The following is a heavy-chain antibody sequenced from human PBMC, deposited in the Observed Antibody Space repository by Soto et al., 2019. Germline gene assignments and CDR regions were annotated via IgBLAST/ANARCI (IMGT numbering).Heavy chain of an antibody. CDR3: ARHNGMDV. CDR2: IDPSDSYT. V-gene: IGHV5-10-1*01. CDR1: GYGFTSYW. J-gene: IGHJ6*02. Sequence: ESLKVSFKGCGYGFTSYWIFWVRQMPGKGLEWMGRIDPSDSYTNYSPSFQGHVTISADKCISTAYLQWSSLKASDTAMYYCARHNGMDVWGQGTTVTVSS.